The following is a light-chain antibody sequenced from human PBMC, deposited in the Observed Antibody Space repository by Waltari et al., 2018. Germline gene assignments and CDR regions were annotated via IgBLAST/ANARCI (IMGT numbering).Light chain of an antibody. J-gene: IGLJ2*01. CDR3: QSYDSSLSGAV. V-gene: IGLV1-40*01. Sequence: QSVLTQPPSVSGAPGQRVTISCTGSSSNIGAGYDVHRYQHLPGTPPKLLIYGNRHRPSGLPGRFYGSKSGPAASLAITGRRAEDEADYYCQSYDSSLSGAVFGGGTKLTVL. CDR2: GNR. CDR1: SSNIGAGYD.